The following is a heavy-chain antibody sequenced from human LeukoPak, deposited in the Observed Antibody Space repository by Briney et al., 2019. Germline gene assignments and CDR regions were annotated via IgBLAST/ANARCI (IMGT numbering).Heavy chain of an antibody. J-gene: IGHJ3*02. CDR2: ISSSSSTI. Sequence: GGSLRLSCAASGFTFSSYSMNWVRQAPGKGLEGVSYISSSSSTIYYADSVKGRFTISRDNAKNSLYLQMNSLRAEDTAVYYCARNTYYYERSGWKAFDIWGQGTMVTVSS. D-gene: IGHD3-22*01. CDR1: GFTFSSYS. CDR3: ARNTYYYERSGWKAFDI. V-gene: IGHV3-48*01.